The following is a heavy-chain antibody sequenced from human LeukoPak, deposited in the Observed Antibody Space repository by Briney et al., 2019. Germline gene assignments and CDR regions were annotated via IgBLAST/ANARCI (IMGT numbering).Heavy chain of an antibody. CDR2: IYYSGST. V-gene: IGHV4-31*03. CDR1: GGSISSGGYY. J-gene: IGHJ5*02. Sequence: PSETLSLTCTVSGGSISSGGYYWSWIRQHPGKGLEWIGYIYYSGSTYYYPSLKSRVTISVDTSKNQFSLKLSSVTAADTAVYYCARGGAARHWFDPWGQGTLVTVSS. D-gene: IGHD6-13*01. CDR3: ARGGAARHWFDP.